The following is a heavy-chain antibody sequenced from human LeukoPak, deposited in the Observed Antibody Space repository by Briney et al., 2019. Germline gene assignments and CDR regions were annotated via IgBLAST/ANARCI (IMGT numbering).Heavy chain of an antibody. V-gene: IGHV3-48*01. Sequence: PGGSLRLSCAASGFTFSSYSMNWVRQAPGKGLEWVSYISSSSSTIYYADSVKGRFTISRDNAKNSLYLQMNSLRAEGTAVYYCAREWGIGGYSGYEHYFDYWGQGTLVTVSS. J-gene: IGHJ4*02. CDR3: AREWGIGGYSGYEHYFDY. CDR2: ISSSSSTI. CDR1: GFTFSSYS. D-gene: IGHD5-12*01.